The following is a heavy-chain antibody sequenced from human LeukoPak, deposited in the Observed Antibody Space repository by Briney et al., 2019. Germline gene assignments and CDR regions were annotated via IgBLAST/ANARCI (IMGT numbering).Heavy chain of an antibody. CDR1: GYTLTELS. CDR2: FDPEDGET. Sequence: ASVKVSCKVSGYTLTELSMHWVRQAPGKGLEWMGGFDPEDGETIYAQKFQGRVTMTEDTSTDTAYMELSSLRSEDTAVYYCATGRDYDILTGYRTTALSRWGQGTLATVSS. J-gene: IGHJ4*02. CDR3: ATGRDYDILTGYRTTALSR. D-gene: IGHD3-9*01. V-gene: IGHV1-24*01.